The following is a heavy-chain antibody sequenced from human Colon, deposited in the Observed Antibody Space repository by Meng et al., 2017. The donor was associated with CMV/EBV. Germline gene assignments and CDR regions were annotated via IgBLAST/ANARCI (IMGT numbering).Heavy chain of an antibody. CDR2: ISSGQSYI. CDR3: ARDTFIRITPSGFLNEEGHDYVFDL. D-gene: IGHD3-3*01. CDR1: GFTFSRYS. J-gene: IGHJ3*01. V-gene: IGHV3-21*01. Sequence: GESLKISCAASGFTFSRYSMHWVRQAPGKGLEWVSSISSGQSYIYYAGSVKGRFTVSRDNARNSLYLQMNSLRVDDTATYYCARDTFIRITPSGFLNEEGHDYVFDLWGQGTTVTVSS.